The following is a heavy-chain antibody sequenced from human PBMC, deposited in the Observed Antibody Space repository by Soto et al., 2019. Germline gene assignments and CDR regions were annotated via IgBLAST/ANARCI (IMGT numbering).Heavy chain of an antibody. CDR1: GFTVSTNY. CDR2: IYSGGNT. D-gene: IGHD2-15*01. J-gene: IGHJ6*02. V-gene: IGHV3-53*01. Sequence: EVQLVESGGGLIQPGGSLRLSCAASGFTVSTNYMSWVRQAPGRGLEWVSRIYSGGNTYYSDSVKGRFTISRDNSKNTLYLQINSLRAEDTAVYYCARGYCSGGSCYSGWSMDVWGQGTTVTVSS. CDR3: ARGYCSGGSCYSGWSMDV.